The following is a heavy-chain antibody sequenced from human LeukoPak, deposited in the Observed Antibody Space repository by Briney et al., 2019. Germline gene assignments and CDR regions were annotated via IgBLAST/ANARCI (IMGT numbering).Heavy chain of an antibody. CDR3: ARASSSAHYTGAFDI. Sequence: SVKVSCKASGGTFGHYGTNWVRQAPGQGLEWMGWIMPTFGTANNARRFQGRVTITTGESSNTVYMELNSLTSEDTAVYFCARASSSAHYTGAFDIWAQGTMLTVSS. D-gene: IGHD3-3*01. J-gene: IGHJ3*02. CDR1: GGTFGHYG. CDR2: IMPTFGTA. V-gene: IGHV1-69*05.